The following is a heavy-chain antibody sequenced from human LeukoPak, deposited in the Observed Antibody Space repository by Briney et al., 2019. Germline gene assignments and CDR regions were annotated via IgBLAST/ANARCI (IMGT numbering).Heavy chain of an antibody. CDR1: GYAFTGYS. V-gene: IGHV1-2*02. Sequence: GASVKLSCKASGYAFTGYSMDWVRQAPGPGLEWMGWINPNSGGTNYAQKFQGRVTMTRDTSISTAYMELSRLRSDDTAVYYCARDCIVSGAPDYWGQGTLVTVSS. CDR3: ARDCIVSGAPDY. CDR2: INPNSGGT. D-gene: IGHD5-12*01. J-gene: IGHJ4*02.